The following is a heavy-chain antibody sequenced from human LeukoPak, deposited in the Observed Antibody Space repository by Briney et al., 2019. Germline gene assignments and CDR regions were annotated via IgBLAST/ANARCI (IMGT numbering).Heavy chain of an antibody. CDR3: AKGVSWGSTAFDY. CDR2: INWNGGST. Sequence: GGSLRLSCAASGFTFDDYGLSWVRQAPGKGLEWVSTINWNGGSTGYADSVKGRFTISRDNAKNSLYLQMNSLRAEDTASYYCAKGVSWGSTAFDYWGQGTLVTVSS. V-gene: IGHV3-20*04. CDR1: GFTFDDYG. J-gene: IGHJ4*02. D-gene: IGHD1-26*01.